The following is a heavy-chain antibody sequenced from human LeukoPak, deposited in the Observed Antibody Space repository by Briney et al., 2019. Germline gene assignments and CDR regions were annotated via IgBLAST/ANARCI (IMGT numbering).Heavy chain of an antibody. CDR2: IYYSGST. CDR1: GGSISSGDYY. Sequence: SQTLSLTCTVSGGSISSGDYYWSSIRQPPGKGLEWIGYIYYSGSTYYNPSLKSRVTISVDTSKNQFSLKLSSVTAADTAVYYCARDRRDWKGYYGSGSYYPKTVFDYWGQGTLVTVSS. D-gene: IGHD3-10*01. V-gene: IGHV4-30-4*01. CDR3: ARDRRDWKGYYGSGSYYPKTVFDY. J-gene: IGHJ4*02.